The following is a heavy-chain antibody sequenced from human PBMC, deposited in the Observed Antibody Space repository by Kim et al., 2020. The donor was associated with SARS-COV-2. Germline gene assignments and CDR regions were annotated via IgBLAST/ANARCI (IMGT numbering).Heavy chain of an antibody. Sequence: SETLSLTCTVSGGSISSGGYYWSWIRQHPGKGLEWIGYIYYSGSTYYNPSLKSRVTISVDTSKNQFSLKLSSVTAADTAVYYCARASGGIYGSVSFDPWGQGTLVTVSS. J-gene: IGHJ5*02. CDR3: ARASGGIYGSVSFDP. CDR1: GGSISSGGYY. D-gene: IGHD3-10*01. V-gene: IGHV4-31*03. CDR2: IYYSGST.